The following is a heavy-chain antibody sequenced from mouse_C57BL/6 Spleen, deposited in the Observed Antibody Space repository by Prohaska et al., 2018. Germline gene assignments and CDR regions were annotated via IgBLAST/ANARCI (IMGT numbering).Heavy chain of an antibody. V-gene: IGHV11-2*01. D-gene: IGHD2-1*01. J-gene: IGHJ1*03. CDR1: GFTFSGFW. CDR2: INSDGSAI. Sequence: EVQLLETGGGLVQPGGSRGLSCEGSGFTFSGFWMSWVRQTPGTTLEWIGDINSDGSAINYAPSIKDRFTIFRDNDKSTLYLQMSNVRSEDTATYFCMRYGNYWYFDVWGTGTTVTGSS. CDR3: MRYGNYWYFDV.